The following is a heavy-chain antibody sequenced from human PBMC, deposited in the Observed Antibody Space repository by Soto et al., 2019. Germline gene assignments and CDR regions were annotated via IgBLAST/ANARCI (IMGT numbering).Heavy chain of an antibody. Sequence: EVQLLESGGGLVQPGGSLRLSCAASGFTFSSYAMSWVRQAPGKGLEWVSAISGSGGSTYYADSVKGRFTISRDNSKNTLYLQMNSLRAEDTAVYYCAKDNGLRKWNYVSRPWFDPWGQGTLVTVSS. CDR1: GFTFSSYA. CDR2: ISGSGGST. J-gene: IGHJ5*02. CDR3: AKDNGLRKWNYVSRPWFDP. D-gene: IGHD1-7*01. V-gene: IGHV3-23*01.